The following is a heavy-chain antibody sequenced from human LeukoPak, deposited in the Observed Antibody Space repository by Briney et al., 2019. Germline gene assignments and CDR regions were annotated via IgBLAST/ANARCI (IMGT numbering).Heavy chain of an antibody. J-gene: IGHJ6*03. Sequence: GGSLRLSCAASGLFFSTNWMSWVRQAPGKGLEWVATIKPDGRDKYYVDSVKGRFTISRDNAKNSLYLQMNSLRAEDTAVYYCAREYGVRGPPYYYYMDVWGKGTTVTISS. CDR1: GLFFSTNW. CDR3: AREYGVRGPPYYYYMDV. D-gene: IGHD3-10*01. CDR2: IKPDGRDK. V-gene: IGHV3-7*01.